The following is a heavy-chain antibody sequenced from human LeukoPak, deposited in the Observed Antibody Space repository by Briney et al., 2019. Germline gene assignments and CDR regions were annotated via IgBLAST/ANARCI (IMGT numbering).Heavy chain of an antibody. V-gene: IGHV4-59*08. D-gene: IGHD6-13*01. CDR1: GGSINAYW. CDR3: AGLHFAASEEFDP. Sequence: SETLSLTCTLSGGSINAYWWSWIRQPPGKGLEWIGYISSSGSTNYNPSLKSRVTISLATSKTHFSLNLNSVIAADTAVYYCAGLHFAASEEFDPWGQGILVTVSS. J-gene: IGHJ5*02. CDR2: ISSSGST.